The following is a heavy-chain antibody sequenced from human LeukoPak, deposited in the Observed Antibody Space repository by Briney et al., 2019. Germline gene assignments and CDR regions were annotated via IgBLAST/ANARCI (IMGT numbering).Heavy chain of an antibody. J-gene: IGHJ4*02. V-gene: IGHV3-23*01. CDR2: ICGSGGST. Sequence: PGGSLRLSCAASGFTFSSYAMSWVRQALGEGLEWVSAICGSGGSTYYADSVKGRFTISRDNSKNTLYLQMNSLRAEDTAVYYCAKGVYCGGDCYWFDYWGQGTLVTVSS. CDR1: GFTFSSYA. D-gene: IGHD2-21*02. CDR3: AKGVYCGGDCYWFDY.